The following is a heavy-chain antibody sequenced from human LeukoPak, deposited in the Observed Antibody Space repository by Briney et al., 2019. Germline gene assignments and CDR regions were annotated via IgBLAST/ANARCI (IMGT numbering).Heavy chain of an antibody. Sequence: GGSLRLSCAASGFTVSNNEMSWVRQAPGKGLEWVSVTRTDGSADYADSVKGRFTVSRDNSKNTLYLQMSSLRVEGTAVYYCRGWLSSYNMDVWGRGTTVTVSS. CDR2: TRTDGSA. D-gene: IGHD3-16*02. CDR1: GFTVSNNE. CDR3: RGWLSSYNMDV. J-gene: IGHJ6*03. V-gene: IGHV3-53*01.